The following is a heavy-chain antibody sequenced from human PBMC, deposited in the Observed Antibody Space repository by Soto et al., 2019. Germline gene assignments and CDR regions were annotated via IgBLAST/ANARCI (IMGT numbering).Heavy chain of an antibody. V-gene: IGHV4-39*01. CDR1: GGSISSSSYY. CDR2: IYYSGST. Sequence: PXGTLSLTCTVSGGSISSSSYYWGWIRQPPGKGLEWIGSIYYSGSTYYNPSLKSRVTISVDTSKNQFSLKLSSVTAADTAVYYCERQIKSYYYGMDVWAQGTTVTVSS. CDR3: ERQIKSYYYGMDV. J-gene: IGHJ6*02.